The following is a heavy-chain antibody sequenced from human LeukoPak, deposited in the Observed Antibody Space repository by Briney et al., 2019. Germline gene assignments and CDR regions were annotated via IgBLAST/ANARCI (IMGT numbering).Heavy chain of an antibody. Sequence: GGSLRLSCAASGFTFSNYGMHWVRQAPGKGLEWVALIWYDGRTKFHADSVKGRFTISRDNSKNTLYLQMDSLRDEDTAVYYCAREWGRIAVAGGPGYWGQGSRVTLSS. V-gene: IGHV3-33*01. CDR2: IWYDGRTK. D-gene: IGHD6-19*01. J-gene: IGHJ4*02. CDR1: GFTFSNYG. CDR3: AREWGRIAVAGGPGY.